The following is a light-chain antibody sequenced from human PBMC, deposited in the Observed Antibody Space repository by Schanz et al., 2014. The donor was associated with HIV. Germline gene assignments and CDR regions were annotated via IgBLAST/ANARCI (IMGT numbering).Light chain of an antibody. CDR2: EVS. Sequence: QSALTQPPSASGSPGQSVTISCTGTSSDVGGYNYVSWYQQHPGKAPKLMIYEVSKRPSGVPDRFSGSKSGNTASLTISGLQAEDEGDYYCSSYTSSILIFGGGTKLTVL. CDR1: SSDVGGYNY. V-gene: IGLV2-8*01. CDR3: SSYTSSILI. J-gene: IGLJ2*01.